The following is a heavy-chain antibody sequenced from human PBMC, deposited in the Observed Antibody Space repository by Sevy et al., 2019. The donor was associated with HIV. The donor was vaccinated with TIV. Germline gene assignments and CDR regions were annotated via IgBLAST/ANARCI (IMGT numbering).Heavy chain of an antibody. CDR2: ISYDGRNNK. Sequence: GGSLRLSCAASGFTFSDYRMHWFRQAPGKGLEWVAVISYDGRNNKYNADSVKGRFTISRDNSKNTVYLQMNSLRAEDTAIYYCARDRGEILSSAFDYWGQRTLVTVSS. V-gene: IGHV3-30*04. CDR3: ARDRGEILSSAFDY. CDR1: GFTFSDYR. D-gene: IGHD3-16*01. J-gene: IGHJ4*02.